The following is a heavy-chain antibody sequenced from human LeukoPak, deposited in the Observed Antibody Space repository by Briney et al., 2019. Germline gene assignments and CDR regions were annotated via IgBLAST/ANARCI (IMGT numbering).Heavy chain of an antibody. Sequence: SETLSLTCAVYGGSFSGYYWSWIRQPPGKGLEWIGYIYTSGSTNYNPSLKSRVTISVDTSKNQFSLKLSSVTAADTAVYYCARMSWYFGRHYYYYMDVWGKGTTVTVSS. CDR2: IYTSGST. J-gene: IGHJ6*03. V-gene: IGHV4-4*09. CDR1: GGSFSGYY. D-gene: IGHD6-13*01. CDR3: ARMSWYFGRHYYYYMDV.